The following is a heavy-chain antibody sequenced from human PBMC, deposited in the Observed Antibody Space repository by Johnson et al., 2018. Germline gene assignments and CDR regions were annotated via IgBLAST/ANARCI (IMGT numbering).Heavy chain of an antibody. CDR2: IRWNSGSI. Sequence: VQLVQSGGGLVQPGRSLRLSCAASGFTFDDYAMHWVRQATGKGLEWVSGIRWNSGSIGYADAVKGRFTISRDNSKNSLHLQMNSLRSEDTAWYYSAKTFPYFAFWSGPHMDVWGKGTTVTVSS. J-gene: IGHJ6*03. CDR3: AKTFPYFAFWSGPHMDV. D-gene: IGHD3-3*01. CDR1: GFTFDDYA. V-gene: IGHV3-9*01.